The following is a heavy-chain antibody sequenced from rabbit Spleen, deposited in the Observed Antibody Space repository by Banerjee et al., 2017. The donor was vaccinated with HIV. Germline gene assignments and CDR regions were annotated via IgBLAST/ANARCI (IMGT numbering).Heavy chain of an antibody. CDR2: IYTGRGGT. CDR3: ARTTTSDYNFPL. J-gene: IGHJ4*01. V-gene: IGHV1S7*01. D-gene: IGHD1-1*01. Sequence: QLVESGGGLVQPGGSLTLSCKTSGFDFSSYSMSWVRQAPGKGLEWIGAIYTGRGGTDYANWVNGRFTISSDNAQYTVDLQMNSLTAADTATYFCARTTTSDYNFPLWGPGTLVTVS. CDR1: GFDFSSYS.